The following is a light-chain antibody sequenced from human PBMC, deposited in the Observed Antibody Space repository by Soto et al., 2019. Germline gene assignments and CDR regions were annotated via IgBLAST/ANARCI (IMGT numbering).Light chain of an antibody. CDR2: GNS. J-gene: IGLJ1*01. CDR1: SSNIGAGYD. Sequence: QSVLTQPPSVSGAPGQRVTLSCTGSSSNIGAGYDVHWYQQLPGTAPKLVIYGNSNRPSGVPDRFSGSKSGTSASLATTGLQAEDEADYYCQSYDSSLSGYVFGTGTKVTVL. V-gene: IGLV1-40*01. CDR3: QSYDSSLSGYV.